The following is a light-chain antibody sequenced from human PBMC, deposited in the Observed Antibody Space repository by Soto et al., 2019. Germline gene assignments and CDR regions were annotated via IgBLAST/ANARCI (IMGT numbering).Light chain of an antibody. CDR1: QSVDSSY. V-gene: IGKV3-20*01. Sequence: EIVLTQSPGTLSLSPGERATLSCRASQSVDSSYLAWYQQKPGQAPRLLIYGASSRATGFPDRFSGSGSGTDFTLIISRLEPEDFAVYYCQQYGSSPRTFGQGTKVEIK. CDR3: QQYGSSPRT. J-gene: IGKJ1*01. CDR2: GAS.